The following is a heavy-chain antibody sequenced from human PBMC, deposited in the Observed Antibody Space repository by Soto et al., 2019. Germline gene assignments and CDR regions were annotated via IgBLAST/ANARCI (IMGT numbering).Heavy chain of an antibody. CDR1: GYNFANYA. J-gene: IGHJ6*02. CDR3: ARESGRFLDRPHDYGMEV. V-gene: IGHV1-3*01. D-gene: IGHD3-3*01. CDR2: VHPGIVDT. Sequence: QVLLVQSGAEVKKPGASVMVSCKASGYNFANYAIHWVRQAPGQRLEWVGWVHPGIVDTKYSEKFQGRVSFTRDTSANTAYMHLTSLTSEDTAVYYCARESGRFLDRPHDYGMEVWGQGTTVTVSS.